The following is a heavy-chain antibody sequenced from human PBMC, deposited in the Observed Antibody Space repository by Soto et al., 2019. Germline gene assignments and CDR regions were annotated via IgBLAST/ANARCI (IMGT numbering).Heavy chain of an antibody. Sequence: PGESLKISCKGSVYSFTSYWIGWVRQMPGKGLEWMGIIYPGDSDTRYSPSFQGQVTISADKSISTAYLQWSSLKASDTAMYYCARWGGYSGSGYDAFDIWGQGTMVTVS. D-gene: IGHD1-26*01. V-gene: IGHV5-51*01. CDR3: ARWGGYSGSGYDAFDI. J-gene: IGHJ3*02. CDR1: VYSFTSYW. CDR2: IYPGDSDT.